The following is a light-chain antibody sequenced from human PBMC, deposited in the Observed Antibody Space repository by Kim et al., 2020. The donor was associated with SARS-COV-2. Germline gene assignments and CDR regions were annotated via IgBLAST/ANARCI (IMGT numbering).Light chain of an antibody. CDR2: SDT. CDR1: SSNIGTNS. CDR3: AAWDDSLNNVV. Sequence: GQGATIPCSGGSSNIGTNSVTWYQGLPGTAPKLLIYSDTERPSGVPDRFSGSRFGNSASLAITGLQSEDEADYFCAAWDDSLNNVVFGGGTQLTVL. V-gene: IGLV1-44*01. J-gene: IGLJ2*01.